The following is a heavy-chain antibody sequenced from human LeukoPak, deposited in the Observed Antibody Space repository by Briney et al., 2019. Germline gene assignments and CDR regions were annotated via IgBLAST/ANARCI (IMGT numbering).Heavy chain of an antibody. CDR2: IKQDGSEK. CDR3: ARVYDSSGYYYWSAESWFDP. V-gene: IGHV3-7*04. CDR1: GFTFSSYW. D-gene: IGHD3-22*01. J-gene: IGHJ5*02. Sequence: GGSLRLSCAASGFTFSSYWMSWVRQAPGKGLEWVANIKQDGSEKYYVDSVKGRFTISRDNAKNSLYLQMNSLRAEDTAVYYCARVYDSSGYYYWSAESWFDPWGQGTLVTVSS.